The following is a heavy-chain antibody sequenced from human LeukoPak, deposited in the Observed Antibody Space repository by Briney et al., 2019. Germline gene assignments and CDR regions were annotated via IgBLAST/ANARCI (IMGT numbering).Heavy chain of an antibody. Sequence: PGGSLRLSCAASGFTFSSYGMHWVRQAPGKGLEWVAVISYDGSNKYYADSVKGRFTISRDNSKNTLYLQMNSLRAEDTAVYYCAKGPHRYSYYFDYWGQGTLVTVSS. CDR1: GFTFSSYG. V-gene: IGHV3-30*18. J-gene: IGHJ4*02. D-gene: IGHD2-15*01. CDR3: AKGPHRYSYYFDY. CDR2: ISYDGSNK.